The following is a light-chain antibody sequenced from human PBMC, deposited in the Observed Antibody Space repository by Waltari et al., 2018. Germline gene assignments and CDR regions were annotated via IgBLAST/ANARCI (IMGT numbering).Light chain of an antibody. V-gene: IGLV2-14*01. Sequence: QSALTQPASVSGSPGQSITISCTGTSIDIGGYNSASWYQHHPGKAPKLLIYEVSNRPSGVSDRFSGSKSGKTASLTISGLQAGDEAVYYCSSYTSLTTLVFGGGTKLTVL. CDR2: EVS. CDR1: SIDIGGYNS. J-gene: IGLJ2*01. CDR3: SSYTSLTTLV.